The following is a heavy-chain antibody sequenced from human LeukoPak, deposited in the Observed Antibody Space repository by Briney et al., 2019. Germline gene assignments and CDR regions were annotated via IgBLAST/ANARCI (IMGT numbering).Heavy chain of an antibody. CDR1: GYTFTSYY. CDR2: IHIYRGNT. Sequence: ASVKVSCKASGYTFTSYYMHWVRQAPGQGLEWMGWIHIYRGNTNYAQKFQGRVTMTTDTSTSTVYMEVRGLRSDDTAMYYCARDVGITVADSFDPWGQGTLVTVSS. D-gene: IGHD6-13*01. V-gene: IGHV1-18*04. J-gene: IGHJ5*02. CDR3: ARDVGITVADSFDP.